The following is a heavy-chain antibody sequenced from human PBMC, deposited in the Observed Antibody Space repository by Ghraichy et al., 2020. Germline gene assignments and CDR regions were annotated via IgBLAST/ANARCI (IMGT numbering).Heavy chain of an antibody. J-gene: IGHJ4*02. CDR2: IYTSGST. Sequence: SETLSLTCTVSGGSISNYFWTWIRQPAGEGLEWIGRIYTSGSTNYNPSLKSRVTMSVDTSKNQFSLKLSSVTAADTAVYYCAREATNIAARSLDNWGQGTLVTVSS. D-gene: IGHD6-6*01. CDR1: GGSISNYF. V-gene: IGHV4-4*07. CDR3: AREATNIAARSLDN.